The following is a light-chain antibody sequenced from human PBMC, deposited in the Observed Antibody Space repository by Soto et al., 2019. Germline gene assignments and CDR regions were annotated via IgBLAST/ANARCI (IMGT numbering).Light chain of an antibody. CDR3: CSYTTSNTRQIV. V-gene: IGLV2-14*03. J-gene: IGLJ1*01. CDR1: SSDVGGYNY. CDR2: DVS. Sequence: QSALTQPASVSGSPGQSITISCTGTSSDVGGYNYVSWYQHHPGKATKLMIYDVSNRPSGVSNRFSGSKSGNTASLTISGLQPEDEADYYCCSYTTSNTRQIVFGTGTKGTVL.